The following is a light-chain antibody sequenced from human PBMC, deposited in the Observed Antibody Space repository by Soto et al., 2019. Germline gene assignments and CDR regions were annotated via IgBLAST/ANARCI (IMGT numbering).Light chain of an antibody. CDR3: QQYGDSPT. J-gene: IGKJ1*01. CDR2: DAS. V-gene: IGKV3-20*01. Sequence: EIVLTQSPGTLSLSPGERATLSCRASQSISSNYVAWYQQKPGQAPRLLIYDASTRATGIPNRYGGSGSGTDFTLTISRLEPEDFAVFYCQQYGDSPTFGQGTKVEIK. CDR1: QSISSNY.